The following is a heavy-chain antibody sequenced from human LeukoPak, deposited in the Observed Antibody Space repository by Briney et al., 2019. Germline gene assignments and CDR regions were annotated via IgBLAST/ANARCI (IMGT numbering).Heavy chain of an antibody. J-gene: IGHJ3*02. CDR2: ISWNSGSI. D-gene: IGHD2-2*01. Sequence: GGSLRLSCAASGFTFDDYAMHGVRQAPGKGLEWVSGISWNSGSIGYADSVKGRFTISRDNAKNSLYLQMNSLRAEDTALYYCAKDMSPLGYCSSTSCYGRGAFDIWGQGTMVTVSS. CDR3: AKDMSPLGYCSSTSCYGRGAFDI. V-gene: IGHV3-9*01. CDR1: GFTFDDYA.